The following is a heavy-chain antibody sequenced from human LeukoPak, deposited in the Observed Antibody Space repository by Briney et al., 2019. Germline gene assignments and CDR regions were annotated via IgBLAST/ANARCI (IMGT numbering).Heavy chain of an antibody. V-gene: IGHV4-59*01. CDR3: ARGVVVPAAIIDP. CDR1: GGSISSYY. J-gene: IGHJ5*02. Sequence: PSETLSLTCTVSGGSISSYYWSWIRQPPGKGLEWIGYIYYSGSTNYNPSLKSRVTISVDTSKNQFSLKLSSVTAADTAVYYCARGVVVPAAIIDPWGLGTLVTVSS. CDR2: IYYSGST. D-gene: IGHD2-2*01.